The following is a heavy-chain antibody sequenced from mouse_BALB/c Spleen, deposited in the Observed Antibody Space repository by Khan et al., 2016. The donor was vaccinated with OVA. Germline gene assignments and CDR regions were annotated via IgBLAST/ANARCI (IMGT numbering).Heavy chain of an antibody. V-gene: IGHV1S135*01. J-gene: IGHJ3*01. CDR3: TRQGDVAWFTY. D-gene: IGHD2-13*01. Sequence: EVQLQQSGPELMKPGASVKISCKASGYSFTSYYIHWVMQSHGKSLEWIGYIDPFSGGTTYNQKFKGKATLTVDKSSSTAYIHISNLKSEDSAVXYSTRQGDVAWFTYWGQGTLVTVSA. CDR2: IDPFSGGT. CDR1: GYSFTSYY.